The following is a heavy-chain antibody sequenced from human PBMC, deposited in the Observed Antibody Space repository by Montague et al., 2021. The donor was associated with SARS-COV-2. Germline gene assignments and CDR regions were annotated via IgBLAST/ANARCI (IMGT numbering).Heavy chain of an antibody. CDR2: MSGSGVRR. Sequence: SLRLSCAASGFIFSNYAMTWVRQAPGKGLEWVSTMSGSGVRRDYADSVKGRFTISRDSSKNTLYLQMNSLRVEDTAAYYCAKDTATIRIAVALMDVWGQGTTVIVSS. CDR1: GFIFSNYA. D-gene: IGHD6-19*01. J-gene: IGHJ6*02. CDR3: AKDTATIRIAVALMDV. V-gene: IGHV3-23*01.